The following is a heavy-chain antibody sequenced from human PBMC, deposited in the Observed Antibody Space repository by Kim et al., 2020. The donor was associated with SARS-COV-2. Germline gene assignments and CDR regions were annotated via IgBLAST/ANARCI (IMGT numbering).Heavy chain of an antibody. D-gene: IGHD3-10*01. CDR2: ISLAAGWT. CDR1: GTSFSGYA. Sequence: GGSLRLSCRTPGTSFSGYALIWARQAPEKGLEWVSTISLAAGWTHYADSVKGRFTISRNSDTLFLQMTNLGIEDTAMYYCVLWSGEHFDYWGQGILVTVS. J-gene: IGHJ4*02. V-gene: IGHV3-23*01. CDR3: VLWSGEHFDY.